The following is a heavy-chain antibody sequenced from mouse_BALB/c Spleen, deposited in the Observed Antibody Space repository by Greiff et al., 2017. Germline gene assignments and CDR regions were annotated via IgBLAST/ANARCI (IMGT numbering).Heavy chain of an antibody. CDR1: GFTFSSYG. CDR3: ANLLSYFDV. D-gene: IGHD2-1*01. V-gene: IGHV5-6*01. CDR2: ISSGGSYT. Sequence: EVKLMESGGDLVKPGGSLKLSCAASGFTFSSYGMSWVRQTPDKRLEWVATISSGGSYTYYPDSVKGRFTISRDNAKNTLYLQMSSLKSEDTAMYYCANLLSYFDVWGAGTTVTVSS. J-gene: IGHJ1*01.